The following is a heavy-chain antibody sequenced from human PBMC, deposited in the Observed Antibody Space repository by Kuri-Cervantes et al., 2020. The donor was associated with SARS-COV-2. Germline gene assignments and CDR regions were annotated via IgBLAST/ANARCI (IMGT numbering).Heavy chain of an antibody. CDR2: IYSAGDS. V-gene: IGHV4-61*02. CDR1: GGSISISSYY. J-gene: IGHJ6*03. Sequence: SETLSPTCTVSGGSISISSYYWGWIRQPAGKGLEWIGRIYSAGDSNYNPSLKSRVTISLDRSKNQFSLKLTSVTAADTAVYYCARDIVVVPAATLDFGYYYYYMDVWGKGTTVTVSS. CDR3: ARDIVVVPAATLDFGYYYYYMDV. D-gene: IGHD2-2*01.